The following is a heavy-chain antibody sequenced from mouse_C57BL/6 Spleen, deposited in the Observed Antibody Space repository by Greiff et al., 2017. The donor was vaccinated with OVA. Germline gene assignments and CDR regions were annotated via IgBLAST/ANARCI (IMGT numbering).Heavy chain of an antibody. CDR1: GYTFTDYY. CDR2: INPYNGGT. CDR3: ARSSRDYFDY. Sequence: EVQLQQSGPVLVKPGASVKMSCKASGYTFTDYYMNWVKQSHGKSLEWIGVINPYNGGTSYNQKFKGKATLTVDKSSSTAYMELNSLTSEDSAVYYCARSSRDYFDYWGQGTTLTVSS. V-gene: IGHV1-19*01. J-gene: IGHJ2*01. D-gene: IGHD1-1*01.